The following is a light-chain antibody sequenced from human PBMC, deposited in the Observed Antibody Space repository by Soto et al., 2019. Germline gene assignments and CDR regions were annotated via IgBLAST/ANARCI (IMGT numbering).Light chain of an antibody. CDR1: SSDVGDYNY. J-gene: IGLJ1*01. CDR2: EVS. CDR3: SSYTRSSTLYV. V-gene: IGLV2-14*01. Sequence: QSALTQPASVSGSPGQSITISCTGTSSDVGDYNYVSWYQQHPGKAPKLMIYEVSNRPSGVSNRFSGSKSGNTASPTISGRQAEDEADYYCSSYTRSSTLYVFGTGTKLTVL.